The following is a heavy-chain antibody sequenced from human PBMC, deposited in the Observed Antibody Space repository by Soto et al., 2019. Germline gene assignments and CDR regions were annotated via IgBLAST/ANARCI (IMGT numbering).Heavy chain of an antibody. D-gene: IGHD3-10*01. CDR1: GYTFTGYY. V-gene: IGHV1-2*02. J-gene: IGHJ6*02. Sequence: GASVEASCKXSGYTFTGYYMHWVRHAPGQGLEWMGWINPNSGGTNYAQKFQGRVTMTRDTSISTAYMELSRLRSDDTAVYYCARDEYHGSGTASDYYYYYGMDVWGQGTTVTVSS. CDR3: ARDEYHGSGTASDYYYYYGMDV. CDR2: INPNSGGT.